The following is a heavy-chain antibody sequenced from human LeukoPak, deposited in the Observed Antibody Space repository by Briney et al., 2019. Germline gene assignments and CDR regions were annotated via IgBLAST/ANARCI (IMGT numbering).Heavy chain of an antibody. Sequence: SQTLSLTCTVSGGSISSGSYDSRWIRQPAGKGLECIGRIYTSGSTNYNPSLKSRVTISVDTSKNQFSLKLSSVTAADTAVYYCARAGVGQLYYYYYMDVWGKGTTVTVSS. CDR2: IYTSGST. V-gene: IGHV4-61*02. CDR1: GGSISSGSYD. J-gene: IGHJ6*03. D-gene: IGHD1/OR15-1a*01. CDR3: ARAGVGQLYYYYYMDV.